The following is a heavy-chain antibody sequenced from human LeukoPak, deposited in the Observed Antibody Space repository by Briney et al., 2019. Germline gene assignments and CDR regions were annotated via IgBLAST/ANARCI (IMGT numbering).Heavy chain of an antibody. CDR1: GYTFTSYD. J-gene: IGHJ6*02. CDR2: ISPDNGDT. D-gene: IGHD1-26*01. Sequence: ASVKVSCKASGYTFTSYDINWVRQAPGQGLEWMGWISPDNGDTNYAQNLQGRVTMTTDTSTSTAYMELRSLRSDDTAVYYCANRRGISGIHYYYYGMDVWGQGTTVTVSS. CDR3: ANRRGISGIHYYYYGMDV. V-gene: IGHV1-18*01.